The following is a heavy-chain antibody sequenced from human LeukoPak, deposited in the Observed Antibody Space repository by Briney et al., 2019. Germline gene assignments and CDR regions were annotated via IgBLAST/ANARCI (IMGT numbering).Heavy chain of an antibody. CDR2: IRYDGTNK. V-gene: IGHV3-30*02. D-gene: IGHD6-13*01. CDR1: GFTFSGYG. J-gene: IGHJ3*02. CDR3: AKGYSSSWSYPLDAFDI. Sequence: GGSLRLSCAASGFTFSGYGMHWVRQAPGKELEGGAFIRYDGTNKYYADSVKGRFTISRDNSKNTLYLQMNSLRAEDTALYYCAKGYSSSWSYPLDAFDIWGQGTMVTVSS.